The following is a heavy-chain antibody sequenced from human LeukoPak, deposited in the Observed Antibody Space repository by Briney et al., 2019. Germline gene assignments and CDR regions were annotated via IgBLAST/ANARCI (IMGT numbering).Heavy chain of an antibody. Sequence: SETLSLTCTVSGGSVSSGSYYWSWIRQPPGKGLEWIGYIYYSGSTNYNPSLKSRVTISVDTSKNQFSLKLSSVTAADTAVYHCATNILWFGELFYYWGQGTLVTVSS. CDR1: GGSVSSGSYY. CDR3: ATNILWFGELFYY. CDR2: IYYSGST. D-gene: IGHD3-10*01. J-gene: IGHJ4*02. V-gene: IGHV4-61*01.